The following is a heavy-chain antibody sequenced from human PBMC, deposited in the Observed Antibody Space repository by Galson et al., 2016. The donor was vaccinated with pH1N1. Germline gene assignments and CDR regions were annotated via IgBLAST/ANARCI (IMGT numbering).Heavy chain of an antibody. CDR1: GYTFTDYD. Sequence: SVKVSCKASGYTFTDYDINWVRQGTGQGLEWMGWMNPNNDNTGYAQKFQGRVTMTRNTSISTADMELSSLRSEDTAVYYCARGGYCSGGSCYDVFDYWGQGTLVTVS. V-gene: IGHV1-8*01. D-gene: IGHD2-15*01. CDR3: ARGGYCSGGSCYDVFDY. J-gene: IGHJ4*02. CDR2: MNPNNDNT.